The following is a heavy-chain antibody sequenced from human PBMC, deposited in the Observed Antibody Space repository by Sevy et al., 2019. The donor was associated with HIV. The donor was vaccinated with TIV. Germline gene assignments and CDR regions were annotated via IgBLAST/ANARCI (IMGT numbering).Heavy chain of an antibody. V-gene: IGHV3-30*02. CDR2: IQYDGNDK. CDR1: RFIFNDYG. CDR3: AKNTAAGGAGGFDY. Sequence: GGSLRLSCAASRFIFNDYGMHWVRQAPGKGLEWVAFIQYDGNDKYYADSMRGRFTISRDNSKNMLFLQMNSLRSEDTAMYYCAKNTAAGGAGGFDYWGQGTLVTVSS. D-gene: IGHD2-21*01. J-gene: IGHJ4*02.